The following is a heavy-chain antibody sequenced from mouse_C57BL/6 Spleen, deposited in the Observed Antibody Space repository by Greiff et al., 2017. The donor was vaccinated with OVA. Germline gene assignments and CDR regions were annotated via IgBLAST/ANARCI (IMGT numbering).Heavy chain of an antibody. Sequence: EVKLVESGPGMVKPSQSLSLTCTVTGYSITSGYDWHWIRHFPGNKLEWMGYISYSGSTNYNPSLKSRISITHDTSKNHFFLKLNSVTTEDTATYYCARGGTLAWFAYWGQGTLVTVSA. V-gene: IGHV3-1*01. D-gene: IGHD3-3*01. CDR2: ISYSGST. CDR1: GYSITSGYD. J-gene: IGHJ3*01. CDR3: ARGGTLAWFAY.